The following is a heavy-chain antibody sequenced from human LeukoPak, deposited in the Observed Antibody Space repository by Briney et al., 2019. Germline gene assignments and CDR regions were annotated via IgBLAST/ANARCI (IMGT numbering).Heavy chain of an antibody. J-gene: IGHJ4*02. CDR2: IIPILGIA. D-gene: IGHD4-23*01. CDR1: GGTFSSYA. Sequence: GSSVTVSCKASGGTFSSYAISWVRQAPGQGLEWMGRIIPILGIANYAQKFQGRVTITADKSTSTAYMELSSLRSEDTAVYYCARSNGGNPFDYWGQGTLVTVSS. V-gene: IGHV1-69*04. CDR3: ARSNGGNPFDY.